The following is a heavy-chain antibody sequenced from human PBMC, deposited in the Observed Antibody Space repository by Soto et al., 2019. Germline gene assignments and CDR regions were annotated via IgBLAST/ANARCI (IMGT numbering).Heavy chain of an antibody. D-gene: IGHD3-10*01. CDR3: ARVRYGSGSYYNGYYFDY. J-gene: IGHJ4*02. V-gene: IGHV1-69*02. CDR2: IIPILGIA. CDR1: GGTFSSYT. Sequence: QVQLVQSGAEVKKPGSSVKVSCKASGGTFSSYTISWVRQAPGQGLEWKGRIIPILGIANYAQKFRGRVTITADKSTSTAYMELSSLRSEDTAVYYCARVRYGSGSYYNGYYFDYWGQGTLVTVSS.